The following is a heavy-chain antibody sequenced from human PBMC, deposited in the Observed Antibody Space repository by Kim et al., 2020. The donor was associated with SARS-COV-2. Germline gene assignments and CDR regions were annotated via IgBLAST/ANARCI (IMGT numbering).Heavy chain of an antibody. CDR1: GFIFSTSG. J-gene: IGHJ3*01. Sequence: GGSLRLSCAASGFIFSTSGMHWVRQAPGKGLEWVAVIWYDEKSDYYADSVKGRFTISRDKSKNTVHLQMNSLRVDDTAVYYCARAFEYSTSDAFDVWGQGTMVTVSS. D-gene: IGHD6-6*01. CDR3: ARAFEYSTSDAFDV. V-gene: IGHV3-33*01. CDR2: IWYDEKSD.